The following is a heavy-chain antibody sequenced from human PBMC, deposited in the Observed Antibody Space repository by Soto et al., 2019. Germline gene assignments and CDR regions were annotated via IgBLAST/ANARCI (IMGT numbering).Heavy chain of an antibody. CDR1: GGTFSSYA. D-gene: IGHD3-22*01. J-gene: IGHJ4*02. Sequence: ASVKVSCKASGGTFSSYAISWVRQAPGQGLEWMGGIIPIFGTANYAQKFQGRVTITADESTSTAYMELSSLRSEDTAVYYCASTYEYYYDSSGYDFDYWGQGTLVTVSS. V-gene: IGHV1-69*01. CDR3: ASTYEYYYDSSGYDFDY. CDR2: IIPIFGTA.